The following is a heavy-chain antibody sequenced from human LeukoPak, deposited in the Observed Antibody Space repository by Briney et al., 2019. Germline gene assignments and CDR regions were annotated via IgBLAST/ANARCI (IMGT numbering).Heavy chain of an antibody. CDR3: AKEIGGRFDY. V-gene: IGHV3-30*02. J-gene: IGHJ4*01. CDR1: GFTFSSYG. D-gene: IGHD1-26*01. CDR2: IPYDGSNK. Sequence: PGGSLRLSCAASGFTFSSYGMHWVRQAPGKGLEWVTFIPYDGSNKYYADSVKGRFAISRDNSKNTLYLQMNSLRAEDTAVYYCAKEIGGRFDYWGQGTLATVSA.